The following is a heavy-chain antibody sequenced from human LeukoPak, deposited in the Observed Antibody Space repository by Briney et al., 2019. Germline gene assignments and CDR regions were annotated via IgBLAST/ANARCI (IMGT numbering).Heavy chain of an antibody. CDR3: ARNPYSSGWLFDY. Sequence: GGSLRLSCAASGFTFSSYSINWVRQAPGKGLEWVSSISSSSSYIYYADSVKGRFTISRDNAKNTLYLQMNSLRAEDTAVYYCARNPYSSGWLFDYWGQGTLVTVSS. CDR1: GFTFSSYS. J-gene: IGHJ4*02. CDR2: ISSSSSYI. D-gene: IGHD6-19*01. V-gene: IGHV3-21*01.